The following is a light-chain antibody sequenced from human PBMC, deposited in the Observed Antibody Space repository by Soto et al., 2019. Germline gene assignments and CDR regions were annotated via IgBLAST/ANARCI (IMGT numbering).Light chain of an antibody. Sequence: ALQMTPSPSSLSASVGDRVTITCRASQGIRNDLGWYQQKPGKAPNLLIYGASNLQSGVPSRFSGSGSATDFTLTISSLQPEDFATYYCLQDYNHPLTFGGGTKVEIK. CDR2: GAS. CDR1: QGIRND. J-gene: IGKJ4*01. CDR3: LQDYNHPLT. V-gene: IGKV1-6*01.